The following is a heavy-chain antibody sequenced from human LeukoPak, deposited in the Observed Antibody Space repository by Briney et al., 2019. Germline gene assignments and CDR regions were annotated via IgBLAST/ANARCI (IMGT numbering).Heavy chain of an antibody. CDR2: IYTSGST. CDR1: GGSTSSYY. V-gene: IGHV4-4*07. Sequence: SETLSLTCTVSGGSTSSYYWSWIRQPAGKGLEWIGRIYTSGSTNYNPSLKSRVTMSVDTSKNQFSLKLSSVTAADTAVYYCARSSYCSSTSCYAFDYWGQGTLVTVSS. CDR3: ARSSYCSSTSCYAFDY. J-gene: IGHJ4*02. D-gene: IGHD2-2*01.